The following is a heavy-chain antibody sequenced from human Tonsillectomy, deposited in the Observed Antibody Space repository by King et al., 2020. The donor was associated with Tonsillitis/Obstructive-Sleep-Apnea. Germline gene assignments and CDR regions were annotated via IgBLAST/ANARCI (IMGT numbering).Heavy chain of an antibody. J-gene: IGHJ3*02. CDR3: AKDLIIAVSGTPGDTFDI. V-gene: IGHV3-9*01. Sequence: VQLVESGGDLVQPGRSLRLSCAASGFTFEDYAMYWVRHAPGKGLEWVSGISWNSGSIAYADSVKGRFTISRDNAKNSLYLQMNSLRAEDTALYYCAKDLIIAVSGTPGDTFDIWGRGTMVTVSS. CDR1: GFTFEDYA. D-gene: IGHD6-19*01. CDR2: ISWNSGSI.